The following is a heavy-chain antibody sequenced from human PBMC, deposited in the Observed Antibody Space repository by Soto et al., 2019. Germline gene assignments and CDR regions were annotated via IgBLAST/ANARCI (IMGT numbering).Heavy chain of an antibody. D-gene: IGHD1-1*01. CDR1: GFSFRSYG. V-gene: IGHV3-30*18. CDR2: ISYDGNNK. J-gene: IGHJ6*02. CDR3: AKEYNNYIYYYYGMDV. Sequence: QVQLVESGGGVVQPGRSLRLSCAASGFSFRSYGMHWVRQAPGKGLEWVAVISYDGNNKYYLDSVNGRFTISRDNAKKTLSLHMNSLRAEDTAVYHCAKEYNNYIYYYYGMDVWGQGTTVTVSS.